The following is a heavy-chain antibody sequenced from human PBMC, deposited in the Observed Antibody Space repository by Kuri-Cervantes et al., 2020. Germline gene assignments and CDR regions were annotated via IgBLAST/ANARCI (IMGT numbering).Heavy chain of an antibody. V-gene: IGHV4-38-2*01. D-gene: IGHD3-10*01. CDR2: LHHSGST. J-gene: IGHJ3*01. CDR3: TRVLDYYGSGSYGFDF. Sequence: SETLSLTCAVSGYSISSGYYWGWIRQPPGKGLEWLAELHHSGSTKYNPSLKSRLTISLDKTNNQFSLNLNSVTAEDTAVYYCTRVLDYYGSGSYGFDFWGPGTVVTVSS. CDR1: GYSISSGYY.